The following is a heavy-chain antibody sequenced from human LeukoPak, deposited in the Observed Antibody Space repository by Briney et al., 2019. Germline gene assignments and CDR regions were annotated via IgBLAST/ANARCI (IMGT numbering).Heavy chain of an antibody. Sequence: DSVRGRFTISRDNSKNSLYLQMNSLRSEDTGLFYCVKDPSSGSYSRSLDYWGQGTLVTVSS. J-gene: IGHJ4*02. CDR3: VKDPSSGSYSRSLDY. V-gene: IGHV3-43*01. D-gene: IGHD1-26*01.